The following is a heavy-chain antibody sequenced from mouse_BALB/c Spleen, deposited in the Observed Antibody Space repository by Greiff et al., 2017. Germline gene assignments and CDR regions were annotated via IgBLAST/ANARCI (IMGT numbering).Heavy chain of an antibody. CDR2: ISDGGSYT. D-gene: IGHD1-1*01. CDR1: GFTFSDYY. V-gene: IGHV5-4*02. CDR3: ARDRDYGSSYWYFDV. J-gene: IGHJ1*01. Sequence: DVKLVESGGGLVKPGGSLKLSCAASGFTFSDYYMYWVRQTPEKRLEWVATISDGGSYTYYPDSVKGRFTISRDNAKNNLYLQMSSLKSEDTAMYYCARDRDYGSSYWYFDVWGAGTTVTVSS.